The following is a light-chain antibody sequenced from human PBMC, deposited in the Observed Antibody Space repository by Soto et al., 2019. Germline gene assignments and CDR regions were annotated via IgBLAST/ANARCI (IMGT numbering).Light chain of an antibody. J-gene: IGLJ1*01. CDR1: SSNIGGNS. V-gene: IGLV1-51*01. CDR3: GSWDSRLSAYV. CDR2: DDN. Sequence: VLTQPPSVAAAPGQKVTISCSGSSSNIGGNSVSWYQQLPGTAPKLLIYDDNKRPSGIPDRFSGSKSGTSATLGITGFQTGDEADYYCGSWDSRLSAYVFGTGTKVTVL.